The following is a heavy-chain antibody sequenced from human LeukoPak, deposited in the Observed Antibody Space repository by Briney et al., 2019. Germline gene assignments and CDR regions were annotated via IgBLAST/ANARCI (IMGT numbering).Heavy chain of an antibody. V-gene: IGHV3-23*01. CDR1: EFTFSDYA. D-gene: IGHD4-17*01. J-gene: IGHJ4*02. CDR2: ITNSGASS. Sequence: PGGSLRLSCAASEFTFSDYAMSWVRQAPGRGLEWVSVITNSGASSYYAGSVKGRFATSRDNSKKTVYLQMNSLRAEDTAVYYCAKATTVTTKGGFDYWGQGTLVTVSS. CDR3: AKATTVTTKGGFDY.